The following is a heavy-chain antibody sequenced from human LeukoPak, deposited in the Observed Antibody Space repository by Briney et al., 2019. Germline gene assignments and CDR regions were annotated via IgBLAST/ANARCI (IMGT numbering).Heavy chain of an antibody. D-gene: IGHD6-19*01. CDR3: AKDRKAVTGSTDF. Sequence: GSLRLSCVGSGFTFGHHAMHWVRQAPGKGLEWLAVMSYDGSNKFYADSVKGRFTISRGNSRNTLFLQMNSLTGDDTAVYFCAKDRKAVTGSTDFWGQGTLVTVS. J-gene: IGHJ4*02. CDR2: MSYDGSNK. CDR1: GFTFGHHA. V-gene: IGHV3-30-3*01.